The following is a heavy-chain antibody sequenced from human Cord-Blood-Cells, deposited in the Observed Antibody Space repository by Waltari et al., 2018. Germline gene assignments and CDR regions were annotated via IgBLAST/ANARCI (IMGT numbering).Heavy chain of an antibody. D-gene: IGHD4-17*01. V-gene: IGHV3-30-3*01. Sequence: QVQLVESGGGVVQPGRSLRLSCAASGFTFSSYAMHWVRQAPGKGLEWVAVISYDGSNKYYADSVKGRFTISRDNSKNTLYLQMNSLRAEDTAVYYCARTVYGDYFDYWGQRTLVTVSS. CDR1: GFTFSSYA. J-gene: IGHJ4*02. CDR2: ISYDGSNK. CDR3: ARTVYGDYFDY.